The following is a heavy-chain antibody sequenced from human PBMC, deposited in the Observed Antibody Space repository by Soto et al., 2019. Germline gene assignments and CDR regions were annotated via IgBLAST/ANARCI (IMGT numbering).Heavy chain of an antibody. CDR3: ARGWYYFDV. V-gene: IGHV4-38-2*01. D-gene: IGHD2-15*01. J-gene: IGHJ4*02. Sequence: LSLTCDVSLEPMTGGYYLGWIRQSPGKGLEWIGSIYYGGTTYYNPSLRSRLAISIDTSKNQFSLRLSSVTAADTALYYCARGWYYFDVWGQGSLVTVSS. CDR1: LEPMTGGYY. CDR2: IYYGGTT.